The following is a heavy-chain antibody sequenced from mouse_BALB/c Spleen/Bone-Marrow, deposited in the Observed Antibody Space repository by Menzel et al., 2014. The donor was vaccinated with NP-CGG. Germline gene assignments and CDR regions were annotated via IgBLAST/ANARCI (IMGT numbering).Heavy chain of an antibody. CDR2: IAPGTGTT. D-gene: IGHD2-3*01. Sequence: DLVKPGASVKLSCMASGYTFTNFWINWIKQRPGQGLEWIGRIAPGTGTTYYNEMFKGKATLTVDTSSSTAYIQLSSLSSEDSAVYFCARYDYVMDYWGQGTSVTVSS. CDR1: GYTFTNFW. V-gene: IGHV1S41*01. J-gene: IGHJ4*01. CDR3: ARYDYVMDY.